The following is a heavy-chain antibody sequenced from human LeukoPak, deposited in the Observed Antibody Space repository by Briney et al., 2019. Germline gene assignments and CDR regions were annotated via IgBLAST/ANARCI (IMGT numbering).Heavy chain of an antibody. CDR1: GFTFTNHW. Sequence: GGSLRLSCAASGFTFTNHWMSWVRQAPGKGLEWLANIKEDGSEKYCVDSVKGRFTVSRDNVKNSLFLQMNSLRVDDTAVYYCAKSGSSVFWSWGQGTLVTVSS. V-gene: IGHV3-7*03. CDR3: AKSGSSVFWS. D-gene: IGHD3-3*02. J-gene: IGHJ5*02. CDR2: IKEDGSEK.